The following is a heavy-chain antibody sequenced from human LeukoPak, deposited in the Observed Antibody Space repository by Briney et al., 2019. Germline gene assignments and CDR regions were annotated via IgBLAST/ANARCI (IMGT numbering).Heavy chain of an antibody. CDR3: ESGIRYFDTTQNWFDP. CDR1: GGSITSSSYY. D-gene: IGHD3-9*01. Sequence: PSETLFITCTVPGGSITSSSYYSGWIRQPPRNGLEWSGSIDHSGSTYYNPSLKSRVTISVDKSKNQFSLKVTSVTAADTVIFHAESGIRYFDTTQNWFDPWGPGTLVTVSS. CDR2: IDHSGST. V-gene: IGHV4-39*07. J-gene: IGHJ5*02.